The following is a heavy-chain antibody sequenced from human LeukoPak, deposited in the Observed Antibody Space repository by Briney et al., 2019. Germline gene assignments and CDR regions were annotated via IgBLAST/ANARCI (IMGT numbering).Heavy chain of an antibody. CDR3: ASCCSSTSCYNWFDP. CDR1: GFTFSSYS. D-gene: IGHD2-2*01. CDR2: ISSSSSYI. J-gene: IGHJ5*02. Sequence: GGSLRLSCAASGFTFSSYSMNWVRQAPGKGLEWVSSISSSSSYIYYADSVKGRFTISRDNAKNSLYLQMNSLRAEDTAVYYCASCCSSTSCYNWFDPWGQGTLVTVSS. V-gene: IGHV3-21*01.